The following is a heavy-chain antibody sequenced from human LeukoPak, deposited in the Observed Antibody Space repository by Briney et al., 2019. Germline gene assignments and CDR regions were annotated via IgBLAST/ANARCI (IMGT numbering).Heavy chain of an antibody. V-gene: IGHV4-59*12. Sequence: SETLSLTCTVSGGSISSYYWSWIRQPPGKGLEWIGYIYYSGSTNYNPSLKSRVTMSVDTSKNQFSLKLSSVTAADTAVYYCARGVITRIVGELFDYWAQGTLVTVSS. CDR2: IYYSGST. D-gene: IGHD3-22*01. J-gene: IGHJ4*02. CDR3: ARGVITRIVGELFDY. CDR1: GGSISSYY.